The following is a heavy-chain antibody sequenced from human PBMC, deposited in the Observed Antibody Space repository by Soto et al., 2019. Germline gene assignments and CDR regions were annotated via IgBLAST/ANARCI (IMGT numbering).Heavy chain of an antibody. D-gene: IGHD2-21*01. Sequence: ASVKVSCKASGGTFSSYAISWVRQAPGQGLEWMGGIIPIFGTANYAQKFQGRVTITADESTSTAYMELSSMSSEETAVHYCAGAVFHAILHYYYGMDVWCKGETVSVS. CDR2: IIPIFGTA. CDR3: AGAVFHAILHYYYGMDV. V-gene: IGHV1-69*13. CDR1: GGTFSSYA. J-gene: IGHJ6*04.